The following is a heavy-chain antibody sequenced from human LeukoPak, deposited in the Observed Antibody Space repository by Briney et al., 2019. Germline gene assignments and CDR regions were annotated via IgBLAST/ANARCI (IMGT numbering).Heavy chain of an antibody. CDR3: ARVLPGIAVAVTAVDY. CDR2: ISAYNGNT. J-gene: IGHJ4*02. Sequence: GASVKVSCEASGYTFTSYGISWVRQAPGQGLEWMGWISAYNGNTNYAQRLQGRVTMTTDTSTSTAYMELRSLRSDDTAVYYCARVLPGIAVAVTAVDYWGQGTLVTVSS. CDR1: GYTFTSYG. V-gene: IGHV1-18*01. D-gene: IGHD6-19*01.